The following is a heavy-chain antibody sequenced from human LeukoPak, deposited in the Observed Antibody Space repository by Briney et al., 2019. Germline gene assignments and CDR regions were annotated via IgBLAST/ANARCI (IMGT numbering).Heavy chain of an antibody. CDR1: GFTFSNAW. CDR2: IKSKTDGGTT. CDR3: TSYPGDILSGYYPKYYFDY. Sequence: GGSLRLSCAASGFTFSNAWMSWVRQAPGKGLEWVGRIKSKTDGGTTDYAAPVKGRFTISRDDSKNTLYLQMNSLKTEDTAVYYCTSYPGDILSGYYPKYYFDYWGQGTLVTVSS. D-gene: IGHD3-9*01. V-gene: IGHV3-15*01. J-gene: IGHJ4*02.